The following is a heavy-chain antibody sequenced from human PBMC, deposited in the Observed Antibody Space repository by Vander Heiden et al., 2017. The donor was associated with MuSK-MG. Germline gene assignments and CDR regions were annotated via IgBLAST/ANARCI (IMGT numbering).Heavy chain of an antibody. V-gene: IGHV1-8*01. Sequence: QVQLVQSGAEVKKPGASVKVSCKASGYTFTCYDINWVRQATGQGLEWMGWMNPNSGNTGYAQKFQGRVTMTRNTSISTAYMELSSLRSEDTAVYYCARGTATQYYYDSSGEFDYWGQGTLVTVSS. CDR2: MNPNSGNT. CDR3: ARGTATQYYYDSSGEFDY. D-gene: IGHD3-22*01. CDR1: GYTFTCYD. J-gene: IGHJ4*02.